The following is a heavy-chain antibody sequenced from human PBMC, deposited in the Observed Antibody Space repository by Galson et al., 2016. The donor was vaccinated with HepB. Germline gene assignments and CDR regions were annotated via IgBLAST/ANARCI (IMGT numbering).Heavy chain of an antibody. Sequence: SLRLSCAASGFTFSRYAMSWVRQAPGKGLEWVSAISGSRGSSYYADSVKGRFSISRDNSKNTLYLQMNSLRAEDAAVYYCAKISLVGYNSGWGGSFDIWGRGTMVTVSS. CDR3: AKISLVGYNSGWGGSFDI. J-gene: IGHJ3*02. D-gene: IGHD6-19*01. CDR1: GFTFSRYA. CDR2: ISGSRGSS. V-gene: IGHV3-23*01.